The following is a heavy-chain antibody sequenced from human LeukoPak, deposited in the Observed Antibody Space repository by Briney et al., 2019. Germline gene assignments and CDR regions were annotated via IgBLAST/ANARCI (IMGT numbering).Heavy chain of an antibody. J-gene: IGHJ4*02. Sequence: GGSLRLSCAASGFTFSSYAMSWVRQAPGKGLEWVAAISGSGGSTYYADSVKGRFTISRDNSKNTLYLQMNSLRAEDTAVYYCAKDQSGIWFGELLPFDYWGQGTLDTVSS. CDR3: AKDQSGIWFGELLPFDY. CDR2: ISGSGGST. D-gene: IGHD3-10*01. CDR1: GFTFSSYA. V-gene: IGHV3-23*01.